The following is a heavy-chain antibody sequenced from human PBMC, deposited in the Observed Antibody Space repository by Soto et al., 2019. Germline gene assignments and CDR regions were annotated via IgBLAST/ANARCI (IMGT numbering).Heavy chain of an antibody. J-gene: IGHJ4*02. V-gene: IGHV3-11*01. CDR3: ARDWANNFWSAEGAYFDY. D-gene: IGHD3-3*01. Sequence: GGSLRLSCAASGFTFSDYYMSWIRQAPGKGLEWVSYISSSGSTIYYADSVKGRFTISRDNAKNSLYLQMNSLRAEDTAVYYCARDWANNFWSAEGAYFDYWGQGTLVTVSS. CDR2: ISSSGSTI. CDR1: GFTFSDYY.